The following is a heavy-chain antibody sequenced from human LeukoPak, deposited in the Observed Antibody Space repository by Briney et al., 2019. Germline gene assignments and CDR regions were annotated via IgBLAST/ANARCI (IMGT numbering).Heavy chain of an antibody. CDR1: GFTFSSYA. CDR3: ARARGWSGYSYDY. D-gene: IGHD3-3*01. Sequence: GGSLRLSCAASGFTFSSYAMSWVRQAPGKGLDWVSSINGGGGSTYYADSVKGRFTISRDNSKNTLYLQMNSLRAEDTAVYYCARARGWSGYSYDYWGQGTLVTVSS. CDR2: INGGGGST. V-gene: IGHV3-23*01. J-gene: IGHJ4*02.